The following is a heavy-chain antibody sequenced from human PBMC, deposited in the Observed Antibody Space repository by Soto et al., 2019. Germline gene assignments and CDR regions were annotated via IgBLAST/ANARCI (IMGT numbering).Heavy chain of an antibody. V-gene: IGHV3-23*01. CDR3: AKERRIAVAGTRYYFDY. Sequence: GGSLRLSCAASGFTFSSYAMSWVRQAPGKGLEWVSAISGSGGSTYYADSVKGRFTISRDNSKNTLYLQMNSLRAEDTAVYYCAKERRIAVAGTRYYFDYWGQGTLVTVSS. CDR2: ISGSGGST. CDR1: GFTFSSYA. D-gene: IGHD6-19*01. J-gene: IGHJ4*02.